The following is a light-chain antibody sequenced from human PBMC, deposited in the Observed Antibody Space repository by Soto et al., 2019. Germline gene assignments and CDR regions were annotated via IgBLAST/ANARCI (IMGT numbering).Light chain of an antibody. CDR3: KHHNSYPYT. V-gene: IGKV1-9*01. CDR2: GAS. Sequence: DIQLTQSPSFLSASVGDRVTITCRASQGISSHLAWYQQKPGKAPKLLIYGASTLQGGVPSRFSGSGSGTEFTLTIGTLQPEDSVTYSCKHHNSYPYTFGQGTKVDIK. J-gene: IGKJ2*01. CDR1: QGISSH.